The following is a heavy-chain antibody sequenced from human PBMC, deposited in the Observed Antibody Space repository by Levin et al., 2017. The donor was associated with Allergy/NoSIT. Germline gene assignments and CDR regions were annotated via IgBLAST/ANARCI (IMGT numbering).Heavy chain of an antibody. CDR2: IYSGDSGGNT. CDR1: GITVSSYH. V-gene: IGHV3-66*01. J-gene: IGHJ4*02. CDR3: ARLVVDNYFDF. Sequence: GGSLRLSCVASGITVSSYHMSWVRQAPVKGLEWVSAIYSGDSGGNTYYADSVKGRFTISRDNSKNTLYLQMNSLRAEDTAVYFCARLVVDNYFDFWGQGTLVTVSS. D-gene: IGHD2-2*01.